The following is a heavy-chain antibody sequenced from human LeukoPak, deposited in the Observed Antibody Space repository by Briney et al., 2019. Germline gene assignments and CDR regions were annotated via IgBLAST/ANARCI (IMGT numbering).Heavy chain of an antibody. V-gene: IGHV1-46*01. D-gene: IGHD6-13*01. CDR3: ARDQGRYSSSWYLDY. Sequence: WASVKVSCKASGYTFTSYYMHWVRQAPGQGLEWMGIINPSGGSTSYAQKFQGRVTMTRDTSTSTVYMELSSLRSEDTAVYYCARDQGRYSSSWYLDYWGQGTLVTVSS. CDR1: GYTFTSYY. CDR2: INPSGGST. J-gene: IGHJ4*02.